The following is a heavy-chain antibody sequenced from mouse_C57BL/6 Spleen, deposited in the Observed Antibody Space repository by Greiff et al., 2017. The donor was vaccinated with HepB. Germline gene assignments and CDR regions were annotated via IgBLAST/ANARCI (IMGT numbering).Heavy chain of an antibody. CDR1: GFSLTSYG. V-gene: IGHV2-3*01. Sequence: VQLVESGPGLVAPSQSLSITCTVSGFSLTSYGVSWVRQPPGKGLEWLGVIWGDGGKNYYSALISRLIISKDNSNSQVFLTLNSLQTDDTSTSYCAKCCDGGFAYWGQGTLVTVSA. CDR3: AKCCDGGFAY. J-gene: IGHJ3*01. CDR2: IWGDGGK.